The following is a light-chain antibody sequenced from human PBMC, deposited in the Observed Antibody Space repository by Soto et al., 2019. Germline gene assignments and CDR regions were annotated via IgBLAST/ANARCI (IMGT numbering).Light chain of an antibody. CDR1: QGISSY. V-gene: IGKV1-8*01. Sequence: AIRLTQSPSSLSASTGDRVTITFRASQGISSYLVWYQQKPGKAPKLLIYAASTLQSGVPSRFSGSGSGTDFTLTISCLQSEDFATYYCQQYYSYPLFGGGTKVDIK. CDR3: QQYYSYPL. J-gene: IGKJ4*01. CDR2: AAS.